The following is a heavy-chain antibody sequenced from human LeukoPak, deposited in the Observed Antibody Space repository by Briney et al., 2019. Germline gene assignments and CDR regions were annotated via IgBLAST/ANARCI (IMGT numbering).Heavy chain of an antibody. Sequence: GGSLRLSCAASGFTFSSNWMHWVRQVPGKGLEWVSRINGDEITTIYADSVKGRFTISRDNSKNTLYLQMNSLRVEDTAVYYCARDGDGDYVFSYYFDYWGQGTLVTVSS. V-gene: IGHV3-74*01. CDR3: ARDGDGDYVFSYYFDY. CDR2: INGDEITT. CDR1: GFTFSSNW. J-gene: IGHJ4*02. D-gene: IGHD4-17*01.